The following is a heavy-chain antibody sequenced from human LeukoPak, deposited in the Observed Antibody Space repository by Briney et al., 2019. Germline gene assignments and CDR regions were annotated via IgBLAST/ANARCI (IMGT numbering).Heavy chain of an antibody. CDR1: GYTFTSYG. CDR3: ARDLGSDYVRDYMDV. J-gene: IGHJ6*03. D-gene: IGHD3-16*01. CDR2: ISAYNDNT. V-gene: IGHV1-18*01. Sequence: ASVKVSCKASGYTFTSYGISWVRQAPGQGLEWMGWISAYNDNTNYAQKLQGRVTMTTDTSTSTAYMELRSLRSDDTAVYYCARDLGSDYVRDYMDVWGKGTTVTVSS.